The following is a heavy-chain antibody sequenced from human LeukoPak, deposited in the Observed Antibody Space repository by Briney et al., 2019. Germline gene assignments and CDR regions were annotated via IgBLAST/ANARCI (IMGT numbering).Heavy chain of an antibody. V-gene: IGHV3-33*06. CDR1: GFTFSSYG. J-gene: IGHJ4*02. CDR2: IWYDGSNK. CDR3: AKDLMVRGVIRHPDY. D-gene: IGHD3-10*01. Sequence: GRSLRLSCAASGFTFSSYGMHWVRQAPGKGLEWVAVIWYDGSNKYYADSVKGRFTISRDNSKNTLYLQMNSLRAEDTAVYYCAKDLMVRGVIRHPDYWGQGTLVTVSS.